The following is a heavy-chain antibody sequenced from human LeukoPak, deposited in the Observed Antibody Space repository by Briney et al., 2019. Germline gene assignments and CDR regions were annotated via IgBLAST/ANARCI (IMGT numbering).Heavy chain of an antibody. CDR2: IYYSGST. CDR1: GGSISSGGYY. D-gene: IGHD2-2*01. CDR3: ARTVVPADPYFDY. V-gene: IGHV4-31*03. Sequence: SETLSLTCTVSGGSISSGGYYWSWIRQHPGKGLEWIGYIYYSGSTYYNPSLKSRVTISVDTSKNQFSLKLSSVTAADTAVYYCARTVVPADPYFDYWGQGSLVTVSS. J-gene: IGHJ4*02.